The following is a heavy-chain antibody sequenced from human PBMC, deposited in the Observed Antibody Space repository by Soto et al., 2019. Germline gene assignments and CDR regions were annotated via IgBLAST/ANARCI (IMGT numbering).Heavy chain of an antibody. CDR3: AQDSRLTLGHIDY. V-gene: IGHV3-9*01. J-gene: IGHJ4*02. CDR2: ISWNSGSI. Sequence: EVQLVESGGGLVQPGRSLRLSCAASGFTFDDYAMHWVRQAPGKGLEWVSGISWNSGSIGYADSVKGRFTISRDNAKNSLYLQMNSLRAEDTALYYCAQDSRLTLGHIDYWGQGTLVTVSS. D-gene: IGHD1-26*01. CDR1: GFTFDDYA.